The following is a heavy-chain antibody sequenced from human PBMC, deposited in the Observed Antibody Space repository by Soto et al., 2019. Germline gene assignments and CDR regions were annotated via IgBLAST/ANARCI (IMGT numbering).Heavy chain of an antibody. CDR3: ARVYPGSGWPYHYYGMDV. J-gene: IGHJ6*02. V-gene: IGHV3-7*01. CDR2: IKQDGSEK. CDR1: GFTFSTYW. D-gene: IGHD6-19*01. Sequence: EVQLVESGGGLVQPGGSLRLSCVASGFTFSTYWMSWVRQAPGKGLECVANIKQDGSEKYYVDSVKDRFTISRDNAKNSLYLQMNSLRAEDSAVYYCARVYPGSGWPYHYYGMDVWGQGTTVTVSS.